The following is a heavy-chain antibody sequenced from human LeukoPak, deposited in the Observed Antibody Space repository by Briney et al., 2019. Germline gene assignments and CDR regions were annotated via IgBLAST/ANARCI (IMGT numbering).Heavy chain of an antibody. Sequence: SETLSLTCAVYGGSFSGYYWSWIRQPPGKGLEWIGEINHSGSTNYNASSKSGVITLVDTYTNQFSLQLSTVTAADTAVYYCARAGSFWLLWFGELPNWFDPWGQGTLATVSS. CDR3: ARAGSFWLLWFGELPNWFDP. CDR1: GGSFSGYY. J-gene: IGHJ5*02. D-gene: IGHD3-10*01. CDR2: INHSGST. V-gene: IGHV4-34*01.